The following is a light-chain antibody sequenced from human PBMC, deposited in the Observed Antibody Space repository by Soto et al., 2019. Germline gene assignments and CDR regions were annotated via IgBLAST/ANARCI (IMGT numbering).Light chain of an antibody. CDR2: GTS. J-gene: IGKJ1*01. Sequence: EILMTQSPATLPVSPGERATLSCRASQSVSANLAWYQHKPGQAPRLLIYGTSTRATGIPARFSGSGSGTHFILSISSLQSEDFAIYYCQQYSDWPRTFSQGTKVEIK. CDR1: QSVSAN. CDR3: QQYSDWPRT. V-gene: IGKV3-15*01.